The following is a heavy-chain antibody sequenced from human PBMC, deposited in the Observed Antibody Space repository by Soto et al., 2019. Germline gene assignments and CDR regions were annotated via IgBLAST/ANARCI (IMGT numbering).Heavy chain of an antibody. V-gene: IGHV4-59*08. CDR3: GRLEGLATISYYFDY. CDR2: IHYSGST. D-gene: IGHD3-9*01. Sequence: SETLSLTCTVSGDSITNLYWSWIRQPPGKGLDWIVYIHYSGSTYYNPSLESRVTISVDKSKNQFSLKLMSLSAADTAVYYCGRLEGLATISYYFDYWGQGALVTVSS. J-gene: IGHJ4*02. CDR1: GDSITNLY.